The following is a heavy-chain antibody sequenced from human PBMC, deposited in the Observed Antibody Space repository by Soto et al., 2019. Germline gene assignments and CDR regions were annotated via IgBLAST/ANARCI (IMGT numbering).Heavy chain of an antibody. CDR1: AGSIAPITC. V-gene: IGHV4-4*02. CDR3: ARVSSSSAFGMDV. CDR2: IYQTGST. J-gene: IGHJ6*02. D-gene: IGHD6-6*01. Sequence: SETWSSTCPVSAGSIAPITCWTWVPHPPGKGLDWIGEIYQTGSTSYNPSLESRVTISIDKSKNQFSLKLRSVTAADTAVYYCARVSSSSAFGMDVWGQGTTVTVSS.